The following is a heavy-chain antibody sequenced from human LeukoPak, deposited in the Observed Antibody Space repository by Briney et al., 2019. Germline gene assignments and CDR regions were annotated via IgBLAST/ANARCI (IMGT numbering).Heavy chain of an antibody. D-gene: IGHD6-19*01. Sequence: ASVKVSCKASGGTFSSYAISWMRQAPGQGLEWMGRIIPILGIANYAQKFQGRVTITADESTSTAYMELSSLRSEDTAVYYCARHINSGWRGGLDYWGQGTLVTVSS. CDR1: GGTFSSYA. CDR3: ARHINSGWRGGLDY. V-gene: IGHV1-69*04. J-gene: IGHJ4*02. CDR2: IIPILGIA.